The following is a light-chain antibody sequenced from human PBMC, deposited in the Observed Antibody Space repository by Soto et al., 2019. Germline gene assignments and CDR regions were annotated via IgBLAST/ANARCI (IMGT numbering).Light chain of an antibody. J-gene: IGLJ1*01. CDR3: SSYTSSSTPYV. CDR1: SRDFGGYNY. Sequence: QSVLTQPALVSGSPWQSITLSCTGTSRDFGGYNYVSWYQQHPGKAPKLMIYDVSNRPSGVSNRFSGSKSGNTASLTISGLQAEDEADYYCSSYTSSSTPYVFGTGTKATVL. CDR2: DVS. V-gene: IGLV2-14*01.